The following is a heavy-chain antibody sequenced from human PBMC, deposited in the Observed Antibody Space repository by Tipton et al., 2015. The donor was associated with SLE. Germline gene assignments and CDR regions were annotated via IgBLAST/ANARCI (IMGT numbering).Heavy chain of an antibody. CDR3: ARRTSGYAPDY. V-gene: IGHV4-39*07. D-gene: IGHD5-12*01. CDR1: GGSISGFY. Sequence: TLSLTCTVSGGSISGFYWGWFRQPPGKGREWIGRIDYSGRTYYTPSPKSQVTISVDTSKNQFSLTLSSVIAADTAFYYCARRTSGYAPDYWGQGTLVTVSS. J-gene: IGHJ4*02. CDR2: IDYSGRT.